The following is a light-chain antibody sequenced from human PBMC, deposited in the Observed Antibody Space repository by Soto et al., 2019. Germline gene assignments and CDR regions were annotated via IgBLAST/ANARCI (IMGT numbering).Light chain of an antibody. Sequence: QSALTQPASVSGSPGQSITISCTGTSSDVGSSNVVSWYQQHPGKAPKLMIYEVSRRPSGVSNRFSGSKSDNTASLTISGLQDEDEADYYCCSYTNSGSVVFGGGTKVTVL. CDR2: EVS. CDR1: SSDVGSSNV. J-gene: IGLJ2*01. V-gene: IGLV2-23*02. CDR3: CSYTNSGSVV.